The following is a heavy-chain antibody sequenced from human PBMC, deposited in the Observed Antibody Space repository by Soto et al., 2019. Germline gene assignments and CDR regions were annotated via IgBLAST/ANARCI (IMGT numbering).Heavy chain of an antibody. Sequence: QLQLQESGPGLVKPSETLSLTCTVSGGSISTYYWNWIRQPPGKELEWIGDIYYSGRTNYNPSLMSRVVISVDMSKNHSSLNRRSVTPADTAVYYCARGRGYSGQRRGWFDPWGQGTLVTVSS. D-gene: IGHD5-12*01. CDR2: IYYSGRT. J-gene: IGHJ5*02. V-gene: IGHV4-59*01. CDR1: GGSISTYY. CDR3: ARGRGYSGQRRGWFDP.